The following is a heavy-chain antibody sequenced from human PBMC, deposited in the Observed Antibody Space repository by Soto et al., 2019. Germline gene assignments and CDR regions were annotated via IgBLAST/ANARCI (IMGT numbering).Heavy chain of an antibody. CDR3: ASIAAPGTTHFDF. D-gene: IGHD6-13*01. Sequence: SETLSLTCTVSGGSLGSSSYCWGWIRQSPGKGLEWIGNIYYSGNTFYNPSLKSRVTISVDTSKNQFYLHLSSVTAADTAIFYCASIAAPGTTHFDFWGQGTLVTVSS. V-gene: IGHV4-39*01. CDR2: IYYSGNT. J-gene: IGHJ4*02. CDR1: GGSLGSSSYC.